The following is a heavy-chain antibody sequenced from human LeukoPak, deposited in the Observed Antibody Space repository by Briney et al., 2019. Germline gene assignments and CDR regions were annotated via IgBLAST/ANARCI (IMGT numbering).Heavy chain of an antibody. V-gene: IGHV4-39*01. CDR1: GGSISSSSYY. J-gene: IGHJ4*02. Sequence: SETLSLTCTVSGGSISSSSYYWGWIRQPPGKGLEWIGSIYYSGSTYYNPSLKSRVTISVDTSKNQFSMKLSSVTAADTAVYYCARLAEGVGVGHDLDYWGQGTLVTVSS. D-gene: IGHD1-26*01. CDR3: ARLAEGVGVGHDLDY. CDR2: IYYSGST.